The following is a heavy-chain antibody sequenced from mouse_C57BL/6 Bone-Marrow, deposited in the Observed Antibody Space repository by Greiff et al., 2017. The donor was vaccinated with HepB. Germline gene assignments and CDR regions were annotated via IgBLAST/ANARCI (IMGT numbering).Heavy chain of an antibody. CDR3: ARSVVGAMDY. CDR2: INPGSGGT. CDR1: GYAFTNYL. Sequence: QVQLQQSGAELVRPGTSVKVSCKASGYAFTNYLIEWVKQRPGQGLEWIGVINPGSGGTNYNEKFKGKATLTADKSSGTAYMQLSSLTSEDSAVYFCARSVVGAMDYWGQGTSVTVSS. J-gene: IGHJ4*01. D-gene: IGHD1-1*01. V-gene: IGHV1-54*01.